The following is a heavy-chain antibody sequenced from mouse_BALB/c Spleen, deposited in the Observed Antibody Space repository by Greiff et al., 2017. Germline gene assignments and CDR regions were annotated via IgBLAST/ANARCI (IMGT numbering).Heavy chain of an antibody. V-gene: IGHV5-4*02. CDR1: GFTFSDYY. CDR3: ARECMDY. Sequence: EVKLVESGGGLVKPGGSLKLSCAASGFTFSDYYMYWVRQTPEKRLEWVATISDGGSYTYYPDSVKGRFTISRDNAKNNLYLQMSSLKSEDTAMYYCARECMDYWGQGTSVTVSS. J-gene: IGHJ4*01. CDR2: ISDGGSYT.